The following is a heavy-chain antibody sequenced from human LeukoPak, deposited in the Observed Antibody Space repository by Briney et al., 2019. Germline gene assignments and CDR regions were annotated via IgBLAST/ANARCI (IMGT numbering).Heavy chain of an antibody. CDR3: AGTCSGGSCYYQHFDY. Sequence: GGSLRLSCAASGFTFSSYAMSWVRQAPGKGLEWVAVISYDGSNKYYADSVKGRFTISRDNSKNTLYLQMNSLRAEDTAVYYCAGTCSGGSCYYQHFDYWGQGTLVTVSS. J-gene: IGHJ4*02. V-gene: IGHV3-30-3*01. CDR2: ISYDGSNK. D-gene: IGHD2-15*01. CDR1: GFTFSSYA.